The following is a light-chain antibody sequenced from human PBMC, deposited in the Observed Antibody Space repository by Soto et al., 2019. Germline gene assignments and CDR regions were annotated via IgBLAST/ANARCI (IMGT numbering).Light chain of an antibody. CDR2: GAS. Sequence: EIVMTQSPAPLSVSPGERATLSCRASQSVSSSYLAWYQQKPGQAPRLLIYGASSRATGIPDRFSGSGSGTDFTLTISRLEPEDFALYYCQQYGSSAPITFGQGTRLEI. V-gene: IGKV3-20*01. CDR1: QSVSSSY. J-gene: IGKJ5*01. CDR3: QQYGSSAPIT.